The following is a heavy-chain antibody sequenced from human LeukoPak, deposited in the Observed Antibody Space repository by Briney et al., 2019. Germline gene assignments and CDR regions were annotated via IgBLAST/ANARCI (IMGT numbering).Heavy chain of an antibody. J-gene: IGHJ4*02. CDR3: ARGAYQLEH. D-gene: IGHD2-2*01. V-gene: IGHV3-7*03. CDR1: GFTFSNYW. CDR2: IKEDGSEK. Sequence: PGGSLRLSCAASGFTFSNYWMTWVRQAPGKGLEWVANIKEDGSEKYYVDSVKGRFTISGDNAKNSLYLQMNSPRVEDTAVYYCARGAYQLEHWGQGTLVTVSS.